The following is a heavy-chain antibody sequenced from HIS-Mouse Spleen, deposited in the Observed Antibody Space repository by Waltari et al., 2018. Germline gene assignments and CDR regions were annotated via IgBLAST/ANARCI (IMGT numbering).Heavy chain of an antibody. D-gene: IGHD6-6*01. J-gene: IGHJ4*02. Sequence: EVQLVESGGGLVKPGGSLRLSCAASGFTFSKAWMSWVRQASGKGLEWVGRNKSKTDGETTDYAAPVKGRFTISRDDSKNTLYLQMNSLKTEDTAVYYCTTVSGSFDYWGQGTLVTVSS. V-gene: IGHV3-15*01. CDR1: GFTFSKAW. CDR2: NKSKTDGETT. CDR3: TTVSGSFDY.